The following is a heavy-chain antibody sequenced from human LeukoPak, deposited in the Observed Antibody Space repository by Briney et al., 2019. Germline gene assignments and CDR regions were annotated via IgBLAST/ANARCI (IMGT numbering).Heavy chain of an antibody. CDR1: GYTFTSYS. D-gene: IGHD6-25*01. J-gene: IGHJ6*03. V-gene: IGHV1-18*01. Sequence: ASVKVSCKASGYTFTSYSISWVRQAPGQGLEWMGWISAYNGNTNYAQKLQGRVTMTTDTSTSTAYMELRSLRSDDTAVYYCASMYSSGYYYYMDVWGKGTTVTVSS. CDR2: ISAYNGNT. CDR3: ASMYSSGYYYYMDV.